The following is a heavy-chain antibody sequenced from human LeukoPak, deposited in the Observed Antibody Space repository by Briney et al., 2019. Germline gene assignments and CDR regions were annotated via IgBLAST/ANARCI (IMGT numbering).Heavy chain of an antibody. D-gene: IGHD2-21*02. CDR1: GFTFSSYA. J-gene: IGHJ3*02. CDR3: AKVAYCGGDCYWGAFDI. Sequence: GGSLRLSCAASGFTFSSYAMSWVRQAPGKGLEWVAVISYDGSNKYYADSVKGRFTISRDNSKNTLYLQMNSLRAEDTAVYYCAKVAYCGGDCYWGAFDIWGQGTMVTVS. V-gene: IGHV3-30*18. CDR2: ISYDGSNK.